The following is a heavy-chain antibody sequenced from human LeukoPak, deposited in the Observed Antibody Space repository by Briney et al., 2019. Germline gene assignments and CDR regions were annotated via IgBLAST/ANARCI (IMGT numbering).Heavy chain of an antibody. Sequence: ASVKVSCKASGYTFTSYGISWVRQAPGQGLEWTGWISAYNGNTNYAQKLQGRVTMTTDTSTSTAYMELRSLRSDDTAVYYCARTALSSWYFSARFDPWGQGTLVTVSS. CDR1: GYTFTSYG. J-gene: IGHJ5*02. V-gene: IGHV1-18*01. D-gene: IGHD6-13*01. CDR2: ISAYNGNT. CDR3: ARTALSSWYFSARFDP.